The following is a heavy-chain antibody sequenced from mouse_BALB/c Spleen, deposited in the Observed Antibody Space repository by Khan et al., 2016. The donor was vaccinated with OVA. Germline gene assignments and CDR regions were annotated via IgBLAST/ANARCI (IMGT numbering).Heavy chain of an antibody. Sequence: QIQLVQSGPELKKPGETVRISCKASGYTFTTAGIQWVQKMPGKGLKWIGWINTHSGVPKYAEDFKGRFAFSLEISVNTAYLQITNLTNEDTATYFCASGGAAYYRNDGGAMEYWGQGTSVTVSS. J-gene: IGHJ4*01. CDR2: INTHSGVP. D-gene: IGHD2-14*01. CDR1: GYTFTTAG. CDR3: ASGGAAYYRNDGGAMEY. V-gene: IGHV9-4*02.